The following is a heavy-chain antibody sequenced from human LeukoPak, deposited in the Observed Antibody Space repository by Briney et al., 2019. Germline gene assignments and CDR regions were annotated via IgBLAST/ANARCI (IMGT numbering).Heavy chain of an antibody. V-gene: IGHV3-53*05. CDR1: GFTVSTNY. D-gene: IGHD3-10*01. CDR2: FYAGGNT. J-gene: IGHJ4*02. CDR3: ASPPGSGELFPYFDD. Sequence: GGSLRLSCVASGFTVSTNYMSWVRQAPGRGLEWVSVFYAGGNTYYADSVKGRFTISRDNSKNTLYLQMNSLRAEDTAVYYCASPPGSGELFPYFDDWGQGTLVTVSS.